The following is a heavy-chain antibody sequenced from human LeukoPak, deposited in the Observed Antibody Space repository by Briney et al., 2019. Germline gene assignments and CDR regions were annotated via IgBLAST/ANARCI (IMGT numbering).Heavy chain of an antibody. CDR3: ARGSSSWYYFDY. CDR1: GFTFSNYW. Sequence: PGGSLRLSCAASGFTFSNYWMHWVRQVPGKGLEWVSSISSSSSYIYYADPVKGRFTISRDNAKNSLYLQMNSLRAEDTAVYYCARGSSSWYYFDYWGQGTLVTVSS. V-gene: IGHV3-21*01. CDR2: ISSSSSYI. J-gene: IGHJ4*02. D-gene: IGHD6-13*01.